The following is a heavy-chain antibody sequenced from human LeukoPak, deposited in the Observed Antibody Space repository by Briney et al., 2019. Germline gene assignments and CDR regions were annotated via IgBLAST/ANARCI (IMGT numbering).Heavy chain of an antibody. Sequence: AGESLKISCKGSGYSFTSYWIGWVRQMPGKGLEWMGIIYPGDSDTRYSPSFQGQVTISADKSISTAYLQWSSLKASDTAMYYCARQGGEWLVLNYFDYWGQGTLVTASS. D-gene: IGHD6-19*01. J-gene: IGHJ4*02. CDR2: IYPGDSDT. CDR1: GYSFTSYW. V-gene: IGHV5-51*01. CDR3: ARQGGEWLVLNYFDY.